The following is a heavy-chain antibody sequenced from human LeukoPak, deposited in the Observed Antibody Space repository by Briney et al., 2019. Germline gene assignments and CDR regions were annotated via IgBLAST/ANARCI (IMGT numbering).Heavy chain of an antibody. CDR2: ISGDSGNT. J-gene: IGHJ4*02. Sequence: GASVKVSCKASGYSFSNYGVSWVRQAPGQGLEWMGWISGDSGNTKFAQKFQGRVSMTTDTSTTTADMELRSLRSDDTAVYYCTRDMGGGGKSDYWGQGTLVTVSS. CDR1: GYSFSNYG. V-gene: IGHV1-18*01. D-gene: IGHD3-16*01. CDR3: TRDMGGGGKSDY.